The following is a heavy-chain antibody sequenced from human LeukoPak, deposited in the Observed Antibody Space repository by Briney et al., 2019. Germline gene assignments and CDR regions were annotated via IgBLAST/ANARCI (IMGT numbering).Heavy chain of an antibody. V-gene: IGHV3-7*01. D-gene: IGHD3-3*01. CDR2: IKQHGSEK. CDR3: ARGHYYDFSWGAFDM. J-gene: IGHJ3*02. Sequence: GGSLRLSCAASGFTFSSYCMSWVRQAPRKGLEWVANIKQHGSEKYYVDSVKGRFTISRENAKNSLYLQMNSLRAEDTAVYYCARGHYYDFSWGAFDMWGQGTMVTVYS. CDR1: GFTFSSYC.